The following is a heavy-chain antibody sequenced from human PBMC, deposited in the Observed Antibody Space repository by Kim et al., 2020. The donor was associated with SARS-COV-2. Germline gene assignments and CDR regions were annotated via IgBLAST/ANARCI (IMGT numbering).Heavy chain of an antibody. J-gene: IGHJ2*01. D-gene: IGHD3-10*01. V-gene: IGHV3-33*01. CDR3: ARDNYGGYLDL. Sequence: GRSLRLSCAASGFTFSSYGMQWVRQAPGKGPEWVAIIWFDGSNEYYADSVKGRFTISRDNSNLYLQMNSLRVEDTALYYCARDNYGGYLDLWGRGTLVTV. CDR2: IWFDGSNE. CDR1: GFTFSSYG.